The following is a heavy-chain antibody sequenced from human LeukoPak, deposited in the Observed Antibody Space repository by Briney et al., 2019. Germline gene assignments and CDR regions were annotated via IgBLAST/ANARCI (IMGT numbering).Heavy chain of an antibody. V-gene: IGHV4-38-2*02. D-gene: IGHD3-10*01. CDR1: GYSISSGYY. Sequence: SETLSLTCTVSGYSISSGYYWGWIRQPPGKGLEWIGSIYHSGSTYYNPSLKSRVTISVDTSKNQFSLKLSSVTAADTAVYYCARGAYGGFGELYGCYFDYWGQGTLVTVSS. CDR2: IYHSGST. CDR3: ARGAYGGFGELYGCYFDY. J-gene: IGHJ4*02.